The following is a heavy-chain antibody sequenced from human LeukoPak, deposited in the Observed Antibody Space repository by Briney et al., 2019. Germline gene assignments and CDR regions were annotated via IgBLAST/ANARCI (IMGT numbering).Heavy chain of an antibody. CDR3: ARDLVASGAFDI. CDR1: GGSFSGYY. V-gene: IGHV4-34*01. Sequence: SGTLSLTCAVYGGSFSGYYWSWIRQSPGKGLGWIGEINHSGGTNYNPSLKSRVTVSLDTSKNQFSLKLTSVTAADTAVYYCARDLVASGAFDIWGQGTMVTVSS. CDR2: INHSGGT. J-gene: IGHJ3*02. D-gene: IGHD2-8*02.